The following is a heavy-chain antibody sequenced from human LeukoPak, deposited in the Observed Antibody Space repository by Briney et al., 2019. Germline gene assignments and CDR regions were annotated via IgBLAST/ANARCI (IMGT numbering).Heavy chain of an antibody. J-gene: IGHJ3*02. CDR1: GYSFTTYW. Sequence: GESLKISCKGSGYSFTTYWIGWVRQMPGKGLEWMGIIYPGASDTRYNPSFQGQVTISADKSISTAYLQWSSLRASDTAMYYCARRRLWSPHDAFDIWGQGTMVTVSS. CDR3: ARRRLWSPHDAFDI. D-gene: IGHD5-18*01. V-gene: IGHV5-51*01. CDR2: IYPGASDT.